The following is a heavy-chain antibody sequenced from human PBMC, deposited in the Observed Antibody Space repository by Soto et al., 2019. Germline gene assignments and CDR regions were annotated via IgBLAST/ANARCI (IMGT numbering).Heavy chain of an antibody. V-gene: IGHV3-23*01. Sequence: GGSLRLSCAASGFTFSSYAMSWVRQAPGKGLEWVSAISGSGGSTYYADSVKGRFTISRDNSKNTLYLQMNSLRAEDTAVYYCAKTPIVVVVAAANNWFDPWGQGTLVTVSS. CDR2: ISGSGGST. CDR1: GFTFSSYA. D-gene: IGHD2-15*01. J-gene: IGHJ5*02. CDR3: AKTPIVVVVAAANNWFDP.